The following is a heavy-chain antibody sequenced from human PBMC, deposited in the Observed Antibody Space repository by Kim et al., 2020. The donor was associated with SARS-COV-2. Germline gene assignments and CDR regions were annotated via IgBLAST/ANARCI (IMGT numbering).Heavy chain of an antibody. CDR1: GFTVSSNY. J-gene: IGHJ3*02. CDR3: ARGGTYQLLWDGDAFDI. Sequence: GGSLRLSCAASGFTVSSNYMSWVRQAPGKGLEWVSVIYSGGSTYYADSVKGRFTISRDNSKNTLYLQMNSLRAEDTAVYYCARGGTYQLLWDGDAFDIWGQGTMVTVSS. CDR2: IYSGGST. V-gene: IGHV3-53*01. D-gene: IGHD2-2*01.